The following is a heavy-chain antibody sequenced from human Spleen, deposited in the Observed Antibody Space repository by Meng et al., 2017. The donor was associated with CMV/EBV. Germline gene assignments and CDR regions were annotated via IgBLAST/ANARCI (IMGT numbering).Heavy chain of an antibody. V-gene: IGHV1-46*01. CDR1: GYTFTSYY. J-gene: IGHJ6*02. Sequence: ASVKVSCKASGYTFTSYYMHWVRQAPGQGLEWMGIINPSGGSTSYAQKFQGRVTMTSDTSTSTAYMELRSLRSDDTAVYYCARDRGYSSDWDLHYNYYGMDVWGQGTTVTVSS. D-gene: IGHD5-18*01. CDR3: ARDRGYSSDWDLHYNYYGMDV. CDR2: INPSGGST.